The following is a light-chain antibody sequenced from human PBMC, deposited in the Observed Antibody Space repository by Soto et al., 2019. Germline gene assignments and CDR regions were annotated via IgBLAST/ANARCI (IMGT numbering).Light chain of an antibody. J-gene: IGLJ1*01. Sequence: QSALTQPASVSGSPGQSITISCTGTSSDVGGYNYVSWYQQHPGKAPKLIIYEVSNRPSGVSNRFSASKSGNTASLTVSGLQAEDEANYYCSSHAGSNNYVFGTGTKLTVL. CDR3: SSHAGSNNYV. CDR2: EVS. CDR1: SSDVGGYNY. V-gene: IGLV2-14*01.